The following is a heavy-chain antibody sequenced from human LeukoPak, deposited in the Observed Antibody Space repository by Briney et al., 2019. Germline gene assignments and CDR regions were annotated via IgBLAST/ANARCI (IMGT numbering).Heavy chain of an antibody. CDR1: GGSFSGYY. CDR2: INHSGST. D-gene: IGHD3-16*02. V-gene: IGHV4-34*01. J-gene: IGHJ4*02. Sequence: SETLSLTCAVYGGSFSGYYWSWIRQPPGKGLEWIGEINHSGSTNYNPSLKSRVTISVDTSKNQFSLKLSSVTAADTAVYYCARHIGDYVWGSYRYDYWGQGTLVTVSS. CDR3: ARHIGDYVWGSYRYDY.